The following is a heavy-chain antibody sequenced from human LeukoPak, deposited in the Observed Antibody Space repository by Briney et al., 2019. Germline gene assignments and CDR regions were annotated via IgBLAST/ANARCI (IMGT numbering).Heavy chain of an antibody. CDR1: GGSISSGSYY. V-gene: IGHV4-61*02. CDR3: ARGVEWELRFFDY. Sequence: SETLSLTCTVSGGSISSGSYYWSWIRQPAGKGLEWIGRIHTSGSTNYNPSLKSRVTISVDTSKNQFSLKLSSVTAADTAVYYCARGVEWELRFFDYWGQGTLVTVSS. J-gene: IGHJ4*02. D-gene: IGHD1-26*01. CDR2: IHTSGST.